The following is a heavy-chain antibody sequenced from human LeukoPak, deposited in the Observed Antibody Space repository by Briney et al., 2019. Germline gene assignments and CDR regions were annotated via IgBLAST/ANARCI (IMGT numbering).Heavy chain of an antibody. CDR1: GYTFTGYY. V-gene: IGHV1-2*02. J-gene: IGHJ3*02. CDR2: INPNSGGT. Sequence: GASVKVSCKASGYTFTGYYMHWVRQAPGQGLEWMGWINPNSGGTNYAQKFQGRVTMTRDTSISTAYMELSRLRSDDTAVYYCARGSERGYSYGYPENAFDIWGQGTMVTVSS. D-gene: IGHD5-18*01. CDR3: ARGSERGYSYGYPENAFDI.